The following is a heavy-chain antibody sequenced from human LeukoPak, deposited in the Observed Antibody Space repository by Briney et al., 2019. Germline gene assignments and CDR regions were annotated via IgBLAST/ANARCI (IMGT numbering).Heavy chain of an antibody. CDR1: GFTVSSNS. Sequence: GGSLRLSCTVSGFTVSSNSMSWVRQAPGKGLEWVSFIYSDNTHYSDSVKGRFTISRDNSKNTLYLQMNSLRAEDTAVYYCAKDLLSSFDYWGQGTLVTVSS. J-gene: IGHJ4*02. CDR2: IYSDNT. V-gene: IGHV3-66*03. CDR3: AKDLLSSFDY. D-gene: IGHD5/OR15-5a*01.